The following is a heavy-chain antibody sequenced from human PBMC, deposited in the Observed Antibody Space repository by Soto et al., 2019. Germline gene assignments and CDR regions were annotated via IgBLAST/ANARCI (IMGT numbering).Heavy chain of an antibody. CDR2: INSDGSIT. J-gene: IGHJ4*01. V-gene: IGHV3-74*01. CDR1: GFTFSLSW. Sequence: GGSLRLSCAASGFTFSLSWMHWVRQGPGNRPVWVSRINSDGSITTYADSVKGRFTISRDNSKNTLFLQINSLRADDTSIYYYARSWVPNSGSYNFDYWGHGTLVTASS. CDR3: ARSWVPNSGSYNFDY. D-gene: IGHD1-26*01.